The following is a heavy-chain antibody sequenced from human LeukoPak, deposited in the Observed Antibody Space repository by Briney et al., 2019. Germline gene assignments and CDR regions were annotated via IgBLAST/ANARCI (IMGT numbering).Heavy chain of an antibody. D-gene: IGHD3-9*01. V-gene: IGHV1-2*02. CDR3: AREGAILTGYSFDY. Sequence: ASVKVSCKASGYTFTGYYMHWVRQAPGQGLEWMGWINPSSGGTNYAQKFQGRVTTTRDTSISSAYMELSRLRSDDTAVYYCAREGAILTGYSFDYWGQGTLVTVSS. J-gene: IGHJ4*02. CDR2: INPSSGGT. CDR1: GYTFTGYY.